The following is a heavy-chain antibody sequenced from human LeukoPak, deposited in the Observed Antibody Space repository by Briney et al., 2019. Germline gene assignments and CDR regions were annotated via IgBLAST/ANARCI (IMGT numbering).Heavy chain of an antibody. CDR1: GFTFSAYT. CDR3: AKNFDAHTFGGVIAPFDY. CDR2: ISNNGGST. Sequence: GGSLRLSCAASGFTFSAYTMQWVRQAPGKGLEYVSAISNNGGSTYYANSVKGRFTISRDNSKNTLYLQMNSLRAEDTTVYYCAKNFDAHTFGGVIAPFDYWGQGTLVTVSS. V-gene: IGHV3-64*01. J-gene: IGHJ4*02. D-gene: IGHD3-16*02.